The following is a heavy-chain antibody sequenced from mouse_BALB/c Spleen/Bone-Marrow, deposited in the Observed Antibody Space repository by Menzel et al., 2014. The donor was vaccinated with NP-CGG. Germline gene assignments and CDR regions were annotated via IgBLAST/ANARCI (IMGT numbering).Heavy chain of an antibody. CDR2: IWAGGST. Sequence: VQRVESGPGLVAPSQSLSITCTVSEFSLTSYGVHWVRQPPGKGLEWLGVIWAGGSTNYNSAFMSRLSISKDNTKSQVFLKMNSLQPDHTAMDYCARGGSSRAWFAYWGQGTLVTISA. CDR1: EFSLTSYG. J-gene: IGHJ3*01. V-gene: IGHV2-9*02. D-gene: IGHD1-1*01. CDR3: ARGGSSRAWFAY.